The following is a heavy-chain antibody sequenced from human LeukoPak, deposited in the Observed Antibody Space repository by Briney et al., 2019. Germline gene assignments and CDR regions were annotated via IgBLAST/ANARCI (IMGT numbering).Heavy chain of an antibody. CDR1: GVSISSYY. J-gene: IGHJ6*03. D-gene: IGHD5-12*01. Sequence: PSETLSLTCTVSGVSISSYYWSWIQQPPGKGLEWIGYIYYSGSTNYNPSLKSRVTISVDTSKNQFSLKLSSVTAADTAVYYCARVGIDSGYDYGYYYYYMDVWGKGTTVTVSS. CDR2: IYYSGST. V-gene: IGHV4-59*01. CDR3: ARVGIDSGYDYGYYYYYMDV.